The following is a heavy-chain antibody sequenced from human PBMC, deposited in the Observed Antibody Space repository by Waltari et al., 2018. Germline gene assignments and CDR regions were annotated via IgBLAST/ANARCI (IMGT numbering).Heavy chain of an antibody. D-gene: IGHD1-26*01. J-gene: IGHJ4*02. CDR3: ARKYSAIRGGRYFDY. Sequence: QVQLQESGPGLVKPSETLSLTCTVSGGSISTYYWRWVRQPPGKGLEWIGFVHYTGNTNYNPSLKSRVTISVDTSKNQFSLRLNSVTAADTAVYYCARKYSAIRGGRYFDYWGQGTLVAVSS. V-gene: IGHV4-59*01. CDR2: VHYTGNT. CDR1: GGSISTYY.